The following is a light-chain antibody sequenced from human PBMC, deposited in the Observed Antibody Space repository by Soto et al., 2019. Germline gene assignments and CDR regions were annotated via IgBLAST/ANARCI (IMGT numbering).Light chain of an antibody. CDR2: AAS. Sequence: DIPMTQSPSSASASVGDRVTITCRAIQDINNYLAWYQQKPGAAPDLLIFAASSLQSGVPSRFSGSGSGTDFTLTISSLQPEDFATYYCQQCSSFPYTFGQGTKLEIK. J-gene: IGKJ2*01. V-gene: IGKV1-12*01. CDR3: QQCSSFPYT. CDR1: QDINNY.